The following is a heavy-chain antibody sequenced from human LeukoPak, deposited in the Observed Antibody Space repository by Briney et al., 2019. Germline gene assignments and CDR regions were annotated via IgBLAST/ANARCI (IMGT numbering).Heavy chain of an antibody. CDR1: GVSISSYY. J-gene: IGHJ4*02. Sequence: PSETLSLTCTVSGVSISSYYWSWVRQPPGKGLEWIGYIYYSGSTNYNASLESRGTISVDTSKNQFSLKLSSVTAADTAVYYCARQAGDFWTETRGYYFDYWGQGTLVTVSS. CDR2: IYYSGST. D-gene: IGHD3-3*01. V-gene: IGHV4-59*01. CDR3: ARQAGDFWTETRGYYFDY.